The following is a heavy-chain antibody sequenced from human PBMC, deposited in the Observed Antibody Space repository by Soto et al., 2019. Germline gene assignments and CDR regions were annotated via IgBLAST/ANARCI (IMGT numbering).Heavy chain of an antibody. CDR2: ISWNSGSI. CDR1: GFTFDDYA. D-gene: IGHD3-16*01. Sequence: EVQLVESGGGLVQPGRSLRLSCAASGFTFDDYAMHWVRQAPGKGLEWVSGISWNSGSIGYADSVKGRFTISRDNAKNSLYLQMNSLRAEDTALYYCAKWRGGTFDYWGQGTLVTVSS. CDR3: AKWRGGTFDY. V-gene: IGHV3-9*01. J-gene: IGHJ4*02.